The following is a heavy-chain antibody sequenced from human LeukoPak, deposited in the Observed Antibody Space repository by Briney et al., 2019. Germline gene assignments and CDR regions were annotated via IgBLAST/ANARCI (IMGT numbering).Heavy chain of an antibody. CDR1: GGSFSGYY. D-gene: IGHD6-6*01. J-gene: IGHJ5*02. Sequence: PSETLSLTCAVYGGSFSGYYWSWIRQPPGKGLEWIGEINHSGSTNYNPSLKSRVTISVDTSKNQFSLKLSSVTAADTAVYYCARETKYSSSSYWFDPWGQGTLVTVSS. V-gene: IGHV4-34*01. CDR2: INHSGST. CDR3: ARETKYSSSSYWFDP.